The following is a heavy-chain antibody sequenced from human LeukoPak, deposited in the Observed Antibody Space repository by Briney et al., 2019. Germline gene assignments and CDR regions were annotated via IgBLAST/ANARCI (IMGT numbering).Heavy chain of an antibody. J-gene: IGHJ6*03. CDR2: IIPIFGTA. V-gene: IGHV1-69*06. CDR1: GGTFSSYA. CDR3: ASTPPGYSSGWYPEFYYYMDV. Sequence: SVKVSCKASGGTFSSYAISWVRQAPGQGLEWMGGIIPIFGTANYAQKFQGRVTITADKSTSTAYMELSSLRSEDTAVYYCASTPPGYSSGWYPEFYYYMDVWGKGTTVTVSS. D-gene: IGHD6-19*01.